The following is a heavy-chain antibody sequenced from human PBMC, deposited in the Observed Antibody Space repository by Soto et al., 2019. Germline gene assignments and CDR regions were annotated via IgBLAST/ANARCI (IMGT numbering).Heavy chain of an antibody. CDR3: ARDSSGPWGAFDI. Sequence: GGSLRLSCAASGFTFSSYAMSWVRQAPGKGLEWVSAISGSGGSTYYADSVKGRFTISRDNSKNTLYLQMNSLRSEDTAVYYCARDSSGPWGAFDIWGQGTMVTVSS. V-gene: IGHV3-23*01. CDR1: GFTFSSYA. J-gene: IGHJ3*02. CDR2: ISGSGGST. D-gene: IGHD6-19*01.